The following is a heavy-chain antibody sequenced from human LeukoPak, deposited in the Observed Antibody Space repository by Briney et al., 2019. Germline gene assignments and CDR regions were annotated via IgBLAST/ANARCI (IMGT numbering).Heavy chain of an antibody. D-gene: IGHD3-10*01. CDR1: GGSFSGYY. V-gene: IGHV4-34*01. CDR2: INHSGST. CDR3: ARGWITMVRGVTPHFDY. Sequence: SETLSLTCAVYGGSFSGYYWSWIRQPPGKGLEWIGEINHSGSTNYNPSLKSRVTISVDTSKNQFSLKLSSVTAADTAVYYCARGWITMVRGVTPHFDYWGQGTLVTVSS. J-gene: IGHJ4*02.